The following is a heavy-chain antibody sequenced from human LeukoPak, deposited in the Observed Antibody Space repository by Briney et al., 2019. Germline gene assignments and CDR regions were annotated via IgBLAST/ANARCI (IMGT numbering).Heavy chain of an antibody. CDR1: GFTFSSYA. CDR3: ARADYYDSSGHDY. CDR2: ISSSSSTI. J-gene: IGHJ4*02. Sequence: GGSLRLSCAASGFTFSSYAMNWVRQAPGKGLEWVSYISSSSSTIYYADSVKGRFTISRDNAKNSLYLQMNSLRDEDTAVYYCARADYYDSSGHDYWGQGTLVTVSS. D-gene: IGHD3-22*01. V-gene: IGHV3-48*02.